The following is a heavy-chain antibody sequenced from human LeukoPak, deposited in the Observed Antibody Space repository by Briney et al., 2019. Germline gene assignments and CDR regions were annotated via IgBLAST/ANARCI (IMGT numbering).Heavy chain of an antibody. Sequence: SWGSLRLSCAASGCTVSSYYMTWVRQAPGKGLEWVSYIYSGGSTYYTHSVKSRVTISRDKSKTTLFLQMNCLTAEDTAVYYCARGPDCYPYYDFWSAANFDYWGQGTLVTVSS. CDR2: IYSGGST. J-gene: IGHJ4*02. CDR1: GCTVSSYY. CDR3: ARGPDCYPYYDFWSAANFDY. D-gene: IGHD3-3*01. V-gene: IGHV3-66*01.